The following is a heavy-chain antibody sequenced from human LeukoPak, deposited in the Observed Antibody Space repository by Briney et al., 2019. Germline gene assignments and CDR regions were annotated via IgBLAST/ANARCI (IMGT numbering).Heavy chain of an antibody. CDR3: ARMANRYFEY. J-gene: IGHJ4*02. Sequence: GGSLRLSCVASGFTFSSYWMSWVRQAPGKGLEWVANIKQDGSEKYYVDSVKGRFTVSRDNAKNSLSLQMNSLRAEDTAVYYSARMANRYFEYWGQGTLVTVSS. V-gene: IGHV3-7*01. CDR1: GFTFSSYW. D-gene: IGHD5-24*01. CDR2: IKQDGSEK.